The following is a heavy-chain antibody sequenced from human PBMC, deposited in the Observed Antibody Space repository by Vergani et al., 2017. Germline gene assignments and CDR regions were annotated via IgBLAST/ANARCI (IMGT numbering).Heavy chain of an antibody. CDR2: ISSSSSYI. D-gene: IGHD3-22*01. CDR1: GFTFSSYS. CDR3: ASHRKYYYDSSGYDYFDY. J-gene: IGHJ4*02. V-gene: IGHV3-21*01. Sequence: EVQLVESGGGLVKPGGSLRLSCAASGFTFSSYSMNWVRQAPGKGLEWVSSISSSSSYIYYADSVKGRFTISRDNAKNSLYLQMNSLRAEDTAVYYCASHRKYYYDSSGYDYFDYWGQGTLVTVSS.